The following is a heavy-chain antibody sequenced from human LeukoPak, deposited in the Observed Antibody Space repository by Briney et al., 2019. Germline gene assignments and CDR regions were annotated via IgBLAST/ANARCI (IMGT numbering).Heavy chain of an antibody. CDR3: ARGGDGYDSSGYYYYFDY. CDR2: INPSGGST. CDR1: GYTFSGYY. Sequence: ASVKVSCKASGYTFSGYYMHWVRQAPGQGLEWMGIINPSGGSTSYAQKFQGRVTMTRDMSTSTVYMELSSLRSEDTAVYYCARGGDGYDSSGYYYYFDYWGQGTLVTVSS. V-gene: IGHV1-46*01. J-gene: IGHJ4*02. D-gene: IGHD3-22*01.